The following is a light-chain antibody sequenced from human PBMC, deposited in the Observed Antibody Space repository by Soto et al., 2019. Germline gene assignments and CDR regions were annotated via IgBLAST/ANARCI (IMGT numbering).Light chain of an antibody. V-gene: IGKV3-15*01. J-gene: IGKJ1*01. CDR1: QSVSSN. CDR2: DAS. CDR3: QQYNKWPPWT. Sequence: EVVMTQSPATLSVSPGEGATLSCRASQSVSSNLAWYQQRPGQAPRLLIYDASTRATGIPARFSGSGSGTDFTLTISSLQSEDFAVYYCQQYNKWPPWTFGQGTKVDIK.